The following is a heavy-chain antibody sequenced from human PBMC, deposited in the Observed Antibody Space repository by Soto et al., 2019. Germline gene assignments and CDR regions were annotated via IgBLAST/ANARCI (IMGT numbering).Heavy chain of an antibody. D-gene: IGHD1-20*01. CDR2: INPNSGGT. CDR3: ARDPPRVTVGITGTTDGMDV. V-gene: IGHV1-2*02. J-gene: IGHJ6*02. Sequence: ASVKVSCKASGYTFTGYYMHWVRQAPGQGLEWMGWINPNSGGTNYAQKFQGRVTMTRDTSISIAYMALSRLRSDDTAVYYCARDPPRVTVGITGTTDGMDVCGQGTTVTVSS. CDR1: GYTFTGYY.